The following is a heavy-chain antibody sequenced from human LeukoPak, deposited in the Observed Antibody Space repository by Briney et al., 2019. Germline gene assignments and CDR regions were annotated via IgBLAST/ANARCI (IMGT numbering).Heavy chain of an antibody. Sequence: PGGSLRLSCAASGLTFSSYAMSWVRQAPGKGLEWVSTISGSGAYTYYADSAKGRFTISRDNSKNTLYLQMNSLRAEDTAVYYCAKYFASGSYYKLPHWGQGTLVTVSS. V-gene: IGHV3-23*01. CDR1: GLTFSSYA. J-gene: IGHJ1*01. CDR3: AKYFASGSYYKLPH. D-gene: IGHD3-10*01. CDR2: ISGSGAYT.